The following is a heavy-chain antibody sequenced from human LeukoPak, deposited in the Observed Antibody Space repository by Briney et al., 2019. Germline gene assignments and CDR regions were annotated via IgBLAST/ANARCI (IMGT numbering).Heavy chain of an antibody. D-gene: IGHD3-10*01. V-gene: IGHV4-34*01. J-gene: IGHJ4*02. Sequence: SETLSLTCAVYGGSFSGYYWSWIRQPPGKGLEWLGEINHSGSTNYNPSLKSRVTISVDTSKNQFSLKLSSVTAADTAVYYCARGRGFGELLYYYFDYWGQGTLVTVSS. CDR1: GGSFSGYY. CDR3: ARGRGFGELLYYYFDY. CDR2: INHSGST.